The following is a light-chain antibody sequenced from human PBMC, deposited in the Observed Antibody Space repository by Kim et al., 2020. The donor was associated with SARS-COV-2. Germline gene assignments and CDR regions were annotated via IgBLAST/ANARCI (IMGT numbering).Light chain of an antibody. CDR1: HSIGSS. J-gene: IGKJ4*01. CDR2: DAA. V-gene: IGKV3-11*01. Sequence: PGEEATPFCRTSHSIGSSLAWYQQTRGQDPRLLIYDAAISATGIPDRLIGSGSGTDFTLPIGSLDPEDFGVYFCQQHSKWHPALSFGGGTKVDIK. CDR3: QQHSKWHPALS.